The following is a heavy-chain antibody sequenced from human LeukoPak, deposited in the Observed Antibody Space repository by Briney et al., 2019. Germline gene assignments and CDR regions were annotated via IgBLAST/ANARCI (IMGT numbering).Heavy chain of an antibody. CDR1: GGTFKNYA. V-gene: IGHV1-69*13. Sequence: GASVTVSYTASGGTFKNYAISGVRQAPGQGLEWMGGIVPIFGTTKYAQKFQGRVTLTADESTSTAYMELSSLRSEDTAFYYCARDPGHSGGQNWGQGTLVTVSS. CDR3: ARDPGHSGGQN. CDR2: IVPIFGTT. J-gene: IGHJ4*02. D-gene: IGHD5-12*01.